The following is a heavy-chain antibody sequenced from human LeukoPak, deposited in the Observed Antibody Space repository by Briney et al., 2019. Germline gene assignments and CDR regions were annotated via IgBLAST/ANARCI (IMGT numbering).Heavy chain of an antibody. CDR3: ARDYYGSGSYMDL. D-gene: IGHD3-10*01. J-gene: IGHJ3*01. CDR1: GYTFTGYY. Sequence: ASVKVSCKASGYTFTGYYIHWVRQAPGQGLEWMGWINPNGGGTNYAQKFQGRVTMTRDTSIRTAYIELSRLRSDDTAVYHCARDYYGSGSYMDLWGQGTMVTVSS. CDR2: INPNGGGT. V-gene: IGHV1-2*02.